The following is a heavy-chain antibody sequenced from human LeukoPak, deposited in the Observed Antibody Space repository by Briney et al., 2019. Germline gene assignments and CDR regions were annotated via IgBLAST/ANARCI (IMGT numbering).Heavy chain of an antibody. J-gene: IGHJ4*02. CDR3: AKDDGWYYFDY. CDR2: IQYDGSNK. CDR1: GFTFSSYG. V-gene: IGHV3-30*02. D-gene: IGHD6-19*01. Sequence: PGGFLRLSCAASGFTFSSYGMHWVRQAPGKGLEWVAFIQYDGSNKYYADSVKGRFTISRDNSKNTLYLQMNSLRAEDTAVYYCAKDDGWYYFDYWGQGTLVTVSS.